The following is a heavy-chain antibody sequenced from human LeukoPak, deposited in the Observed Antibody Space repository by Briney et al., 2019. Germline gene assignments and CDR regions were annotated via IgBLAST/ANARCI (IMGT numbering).Heavy chain of an antibody. CDR1: GYTFTGYY. Sequence: ASVTVSCKGSGYTFTGYYMHWVRQPPAQGLEWMGWINPNSGGTNYEQKFQDRVTMTRDTSISTAYMELSRVRCDETAVYYCARDRGAGYGFDYWGQGTLVTVSS. V-gene: IGHV1-2*02. D-gene: IGHD5-12*01. CDR2: INPNSGGT. J-gene: IGHJ4*02. CDR3: ARDRGAGYGFDY.